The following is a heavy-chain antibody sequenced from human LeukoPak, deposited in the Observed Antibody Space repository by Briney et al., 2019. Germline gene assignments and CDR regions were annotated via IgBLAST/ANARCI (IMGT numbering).Heavy chain of an antibody. J-gene: IGHJ4*02. V-gene: IGHV3-30*03. CDR1: GFTFSSYG. CDR3: AAYYDFWSGYYEGAYGPFDY. D-gene: IGHD3-3*01. CDR2: ISYDGSNK. Sequence: GGSLRLSCAASGFTFSSYGMHWVRQAPGKGLEWVAVISYDGSNKYYADSVKGRFTISRDNSKNTLYLQMNSLRAEDTAVYYCAAYYDFWSGYYEGAYGPFDYWGQGTLVTVSS.